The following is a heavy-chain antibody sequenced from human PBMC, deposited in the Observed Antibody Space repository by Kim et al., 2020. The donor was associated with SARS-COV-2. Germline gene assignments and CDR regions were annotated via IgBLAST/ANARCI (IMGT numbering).Heavy chain of an antibody. J-gene: IGHJ5*02. CDR3: AREPSSSWPHWFDP. Sequence: ASVKVSCKASGYTFTGYYMHWVRQAPGQGLEWMGWINPNSGGTNYAQKFQGRVTMTRDTSISTAYMELSRLISDDTAVYYCAREPSSSWPHWFDPCGEGTLGTASS. D-gene: IGHD6-13*01. CDR2: INPNSGGT. CDR1: GYTFTGYY. V-gene: IGHV1-2*02.